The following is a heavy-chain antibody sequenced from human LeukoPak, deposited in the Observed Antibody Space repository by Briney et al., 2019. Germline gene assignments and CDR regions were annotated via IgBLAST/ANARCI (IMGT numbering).Heavy chain of an antibody. CDR2: ICSGGST. CDR1: GFTVSSNY. CDR3: ARGGATRYCTNGVCHYFDY. J-gene: IGHJ4*02. Sequence: TGGSLRLSCAASGFTVSSNYMSWVRQAPGKGLEWVSVICSGGSTNYADSVKGRFSISRDYSKNTLYLQMNSLRAEDTALYYCARGGATRYCTNGVCHYFDYWGQGTLVTVSS. V-gene: IGHV3-66*01. D-gene: IGHD2-8*01.